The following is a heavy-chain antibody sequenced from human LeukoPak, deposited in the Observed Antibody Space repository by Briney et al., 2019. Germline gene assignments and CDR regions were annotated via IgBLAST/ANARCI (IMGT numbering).Heavy chain of an antibody. V-gene: IGHV3-30*04. CDR1: GFTFSSYA. Sequence: PGRSLRLSCAASGFTFSSYAMHWVRQAPGKGLEWVAVISYDGSNKYYADSVKGRFTISRDNSKSTLYLQMNSLRAEDTAVYYCARGRDYYDSSGYTSHDAFDIWGQGTMVTVSS. CDR2: ISYDGSNK. D-gene: IGHD3-22*01. J-gene: IGHJ3*02. CDR3: ARGRDYYDSSGYTSHDAFDI.